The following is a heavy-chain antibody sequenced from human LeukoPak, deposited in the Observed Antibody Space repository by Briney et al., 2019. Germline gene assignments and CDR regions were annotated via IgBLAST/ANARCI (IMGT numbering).Heavy chain of an antibody. Sequence: PSETLSLTCAVSGGSISSGGYSWSWIRQPPGKGLEWIGYIYHSGSTYYNPSLKSRVTISVDRSKNQFSLKLSSVTAADTAVYYCARGGRFGETYYYYYGMDVWGQGTTVTVSS. CDR3: ARGGRFGETYYYYYGMDV. CDR2: IYHSGST. J-gene: IGHJ6*02. CDR1: GGSISSGGYS. V-gene: IGHV4-30-2*01. D-gene: IGHD3-10*01.